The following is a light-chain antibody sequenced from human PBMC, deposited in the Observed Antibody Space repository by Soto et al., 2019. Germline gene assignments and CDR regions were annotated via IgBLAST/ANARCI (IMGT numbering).Light chain of an antibody. CDR3: VQFSHFPRT. Sequence: DTVMTPTPLSSPVTLGQPASISCRSSQSLVYSDGNTYLSWLQQRPGQPPRLLIYQFSDRFSGVPDRFSGSGVGTDFTPEISRVDADDVGIYFCVQFSHFPRTCGQGTKLEI. CDR1: QSLVYSDGNTY. V-gene: IGKV2-24*01. CDR2: QFS. J-gene: IGKJ1*01.